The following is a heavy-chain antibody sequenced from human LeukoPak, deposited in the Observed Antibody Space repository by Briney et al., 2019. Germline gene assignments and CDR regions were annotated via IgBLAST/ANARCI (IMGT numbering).Heavy chain of an antibody. V-gene: IGHV3-48*03. Sequence: TGGSLRLSCAASGFTFSSYEVNWVRQAPGKELEWVSNISSGGSTIYYADSVKGRFTISRDNAKNSLYLQMNSLRAEDTAVYYCARDRSSDVDYGGNSKDHYYGMDVWGQGTTVTVSS. CDR3: ARDRSSDVDYGGNSKDHYYGMDV. CDR2: ISSGGSTI. CDR1: GFTFSSYE. J-gene: IGHJ6*02. D-gene: IGHD4-23*01.